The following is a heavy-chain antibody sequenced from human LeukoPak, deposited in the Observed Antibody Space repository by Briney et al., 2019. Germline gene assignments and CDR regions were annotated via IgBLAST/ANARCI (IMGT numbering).Heavy chain of an antibody. Sequence: AETLSLTCTVSGGSISSSSYYWGWIRQPPGKGLEWIGSIYYSGSTYYNPSLKSRVTISVDTSKNQFSLKLSSVTAADTAVYYCARLGPITMVRGGYFDYWGQGTLVTVSS. CDR1: GGSISSSSYY. J-gene: IGHJ4*02. D-gene: IGHD3-10*01. CDR3: ARLGPITMVRGGYFDY. CDR2: IYYSGST. V-gene: IGHV4-39*01.